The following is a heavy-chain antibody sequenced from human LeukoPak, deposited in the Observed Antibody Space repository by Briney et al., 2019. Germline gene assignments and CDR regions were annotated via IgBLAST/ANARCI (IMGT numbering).Heavy chain of an antibody. D-gene: IGHD6-13*01. CDR1: GFTFSSYS. CDR2: ISDSSSVI. J-gene: IGHJ4*02. V-gene: IGHV3-48*01. Sequence: GESLRLSCAASGFTFSSYSMNWVRQAPGKGLEWVAYISDSSSVIYYADSVKGRFTISRNNAKNSLYLQMNSLRAEDTAVYYCARDRIAAAGLFDYWGQGTLVTVSS. CDR3: ARDRIAAAGLFDY.